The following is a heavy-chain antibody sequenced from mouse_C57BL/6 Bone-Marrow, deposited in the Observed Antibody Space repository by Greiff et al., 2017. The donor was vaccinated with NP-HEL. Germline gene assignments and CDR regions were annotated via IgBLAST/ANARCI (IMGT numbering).Heavy chain of an antibody. CDR3: GRGYDRFAY. V-gene: IGHV1-42*01. J-gene: IGHJ3*01. CDR2: INPSTGGT. CDR1: GYSFTGYY. Sequence: EVQLQQSGPELVKPGASVKISCKASGYSFTGYYMNWVKQSPEKSLEWIGEINPSTGGTTYNQKFKAKATLTVDKSSSTAYMQLKSLTSEDSAVYYCGRGYDRFAYWGRGTLVTVSA. D-gene: IGHD2-14*01.